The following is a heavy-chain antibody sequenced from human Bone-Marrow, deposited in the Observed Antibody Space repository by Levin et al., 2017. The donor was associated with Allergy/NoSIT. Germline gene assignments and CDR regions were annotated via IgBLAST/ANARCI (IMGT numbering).Heavy chain of an antibody. V-gene: IGHV1-2*02. CDR3: ARRLGSAGDYFYGFDV. CDR2: INPNNGGT. CDR1: GYTFTDYY. Sequence: ASVKVSCKASGYTFTDYYIHWVRQATGQGLEWMGWINPNNGGTNFAQKFQGRVTMTRDTSISTAYMDLSRLGSDDRAVYYCARRLGSAGDYFYGFDVWGQGTTVTVSS. D-gene: IGHD6-13*01. J-gene: IGHJ6*02.